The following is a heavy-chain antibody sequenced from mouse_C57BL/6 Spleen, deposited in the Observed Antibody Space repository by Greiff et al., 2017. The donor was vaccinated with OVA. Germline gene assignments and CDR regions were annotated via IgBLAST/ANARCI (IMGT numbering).Heavy chain of an antibody. J-gene: IGHJ4*01. CDR3: ARRYYDYDDGYAMDY. V-gene: IGHV5-17*01. D-gene: IGHD2-4*01. Sequence: EVMLVESGGGLVKPGGSLKLSCAASGFTFSDYGMHWVRQAPEKGLEWVAYISSGSSTINYADTVKGRFTMSRDKSKNTLFLQMTSLRSEDTAMYYCARRYYDYDDGYAMDYWGQGTSVTVSS. CDR2: ISSGSSTI. CDR1: GFTFSDYG.